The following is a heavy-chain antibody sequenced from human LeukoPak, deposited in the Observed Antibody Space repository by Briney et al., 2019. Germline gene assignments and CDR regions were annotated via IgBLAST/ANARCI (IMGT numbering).Heavy chain of an antibody. CDR2: INHSGST. Sequence: SETLSLTCTVSGGSMNQYYWTWIRQPPGKGLEWIGEINHSGSTNYNPSLKSRVTISVDTSKNQFSLKVSSVTAADTAVYYCARVKDPGGYYYYYYMGIWGKGNTVTVSS. J-gene: IGHJ6*03. D-gene: IGHD3-16*01. V-gene: IGHV4-34*01. CDR3: ARVKDPGGYYYYYYMGI. CDR1: GGSMNQYY.